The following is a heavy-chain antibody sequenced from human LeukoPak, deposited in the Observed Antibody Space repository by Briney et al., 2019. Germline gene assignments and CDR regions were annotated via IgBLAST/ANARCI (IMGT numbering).Heavy chain of an antibody. Sequence: ASVKVSCKASGYTFTGYYMHWVRQAPGQGLEWMGWINPNSGGTKYAQKFQGRVTMTSDTSITTAYMELNRLTSDDTAVYYCARDPKNYYDNRFDYYHMNVWGKGTTVTVSS. D-gene: IGHD3-22*01. CDR1: GYTFTGYY. V-gene: IGHV1-2*02. CDR2: INPNSGGT. CDR3: ARDPKNYYDNRFDYYHMNV. J-gene: IGHJ6*03.